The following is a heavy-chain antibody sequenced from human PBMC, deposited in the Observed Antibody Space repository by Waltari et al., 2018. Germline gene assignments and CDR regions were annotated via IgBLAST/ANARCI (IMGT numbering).Heavy chain of an antibody. CDR1: GVTFTNAW. CDR2: IRSKADGGTI. V-gene: IGHV3-15*01. CDR3: NTGGWYDP. Sequence: EVQLVESGGGLVKPGGSLRLSCAASGVTFTNAWMVWVRQAPGKGLEWVGRIRSKADGGTIDYAAPVKGRFTISRDDSTKTMYLQMNSLKTEDTAVYYCNTGGWYDPWGQGTLVTVSS. J-gene: IGHJ5*02.